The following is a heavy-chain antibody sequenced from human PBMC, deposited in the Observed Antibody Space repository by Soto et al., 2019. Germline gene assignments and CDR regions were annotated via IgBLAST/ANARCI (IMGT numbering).Heavy chain of an antibody. J-gene: IGHJ3*02. D-gene: IGHD4-17*01. V-gene: IGHV1-58*01. CDR1: GFTFTSSA. CDR3: AAVTRGVTTVTKAVNAFDT. CDR2: IVVGSGNT. Sequence: SVKVSCKASGFTFTSSAVQWVRQARGQRLEWIGWIVVGSGNTNYAQKFQERVTITRDMSTSTAYLELSSLRSEDTAVYYCAAVTRGVTTVTKAVNAFDTRGQATMVPVSS.